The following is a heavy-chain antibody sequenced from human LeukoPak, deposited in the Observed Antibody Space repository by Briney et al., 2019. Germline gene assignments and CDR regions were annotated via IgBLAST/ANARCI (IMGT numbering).Heavy chain of an antibody. V-gene: IGHV4-39*01. J-gene: IGHJ4*02. CDR1: GGSISSGSYY. Sequence: SETLSLTCTVSGGSISSGSYYWGWIRQPPGKGLEWIGKIYYSGSTYYNPSLKSRVTIFVDTSKNQFSLNLSSVTAADTAVYFCARLDFPHYFDYWDQGTLVTVSS. D-gene: IGHD2/OR15-2a*01. CDR2: IYYSGST. CDR3: ARLDFPHYFDY.